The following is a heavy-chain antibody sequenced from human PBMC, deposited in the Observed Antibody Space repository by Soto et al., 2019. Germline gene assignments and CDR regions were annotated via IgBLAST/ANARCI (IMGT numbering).Heavy chain of an antibody. V-gene: IGHV4-30-4*01. CDR1: GGSTSSDNY. Sequence: QVQLQESCPGLVKTSQTLSLTCTVSGGSTSSDNYWSWIRQPPGKGLERIGHIHYSGNTDYNPSLKIRLAISLDTSKNQFSLKLSSVTAADTAVYFFAREGGESSDGLYYFDSWGQGALVTVSS. J-gene: IGHJ4*02. D-gene: IGHD3-16*01. CDR3: AREGGESSDGLYYFDS. CDR2: IHYSGNT.